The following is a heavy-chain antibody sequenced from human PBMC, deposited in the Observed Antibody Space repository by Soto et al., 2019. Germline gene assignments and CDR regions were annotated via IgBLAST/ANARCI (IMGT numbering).Heavy chain of an antibody. V-gene: IGHV3-72*01. Sequence: PGGSLRLSCAASGFTFSDHYMDWVRQAPGKGLEWVGRIKNKTNSYTTQYAEPVNGRFTISRDDSHNMVYLQMDSLKIDDTAVYYCTTYFYSTILIVRFDDWGHGTLVTVSS. J-gene: IGHJ4*01. CDR2: IKNKTNSYTT. CDR3: TTYFYSTILIVRFDD. CDR1: GFTFSDHY. D-gene: IGHD2-8*01.